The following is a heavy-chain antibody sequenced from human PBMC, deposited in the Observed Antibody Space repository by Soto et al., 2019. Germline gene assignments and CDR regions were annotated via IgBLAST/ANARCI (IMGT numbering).Heavy chain of an antibody. Sequence: GASVKVSCKASGYTFTGYYMHWVRQAPGQGLEWMGWINPNSGGTNYAQKFQGWVTMTRDTFISTAYMELSRLRSDDTAVYYCARNGEADDAFDIWGQGTMVTVSS. CDR1: GYTFTGYY. J-gene: IGHJ3*02. CDR2: INPNSGGT. V-gene: IGHV1-2*04. CDR3: ARNGEADDAFDI.